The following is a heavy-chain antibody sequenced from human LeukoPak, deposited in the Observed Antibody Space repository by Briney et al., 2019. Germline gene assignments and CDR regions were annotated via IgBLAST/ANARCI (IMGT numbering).Heavy chain of an antibody. J-gene: IGHJ4*02. Sequence: SETLSLTCTVSGGSISSSSYYWGWIRQPPGKGLEWIGSIYYSGSTYYNPSLKSRVTISVDTSKNQFSLKLSSVTAADTAVYYCARVSPIVVVPAAMRGYFDYWGQGTLVTVSS. CDR2: IYYSGST. CDR3: ARVSPIVVVPAAMRGYFDY. V-gene: IGHV4-39*07. CDR1: GGSISSSSYY. D-gene: IGHD2-2*01.